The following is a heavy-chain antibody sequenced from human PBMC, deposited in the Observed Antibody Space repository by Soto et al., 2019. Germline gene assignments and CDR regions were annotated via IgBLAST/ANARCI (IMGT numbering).Heavy chain of an antibody. CDR1: GYSFTSHW. D-gene: IGHD3-10*01. CDR2: IYPGDSDT. J-gene: IGHJ6*02. CDR3: ARYGSGSYYQPSYYYYGMNV. V-gene: IGHV5-51*01. Sequence: PGESLKISCKGSGYSFTSHWIGWVRQMPGKGLEWLGIIYPGDSDTRYSPSFQGQVTISADKSISTAYLQWSSLKASDTAMYYCARYGSGSYYQPSYYYYGMNVWGQGTTVTVSS.